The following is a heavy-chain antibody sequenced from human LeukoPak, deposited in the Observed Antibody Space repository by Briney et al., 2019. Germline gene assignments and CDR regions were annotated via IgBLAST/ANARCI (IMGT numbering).Heavy chain of an antibody. V-gene: IGHV3-30*03. D-gene: IGHD3-10*01. CDR3: ARDRSSGSYYTGNWFDP. J-gene: IGHJ5*02. CDR2: ISYDGSNK. Sequence: GGSLRLSCAASGFTFSSYGMHWVRQAPGKGLEWVAVISYDGSNKYYADSVKGRFTISRDNSKNTLYLQMNSLRAEDTAVYYCARDRSSGSYYTGNWFDPWGQGTLVTVSS. CDR1: GFTFSSYG.